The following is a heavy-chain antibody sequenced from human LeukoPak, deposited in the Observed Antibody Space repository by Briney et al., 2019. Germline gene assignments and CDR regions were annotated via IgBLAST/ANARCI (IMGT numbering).Heavy chain of an antibody. D-gene: IGHD2-8*01. J-gene: IGHJ3*02. CDR3: AKDSHGVTFRDPFDI. V-gene: IGHV3-23*01. Sequence: GGSLRLSCAASGFTFTDYAMSWVRQAPGKGLEWVSSILGSGTDTFYADSVKGRFTISRDKSKNTLFLQMDNLGAEDTAVYYCAKDSHGVTFRDPFDIWGQGTVVTVSS. CDR1: GFTFTDYA. CDR2: ILGSGTDT.